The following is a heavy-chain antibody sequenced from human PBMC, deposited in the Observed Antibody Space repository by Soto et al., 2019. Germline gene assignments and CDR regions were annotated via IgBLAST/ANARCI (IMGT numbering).Heavy chain of an antibody. CDR2: INPSGAST. J-gene: IGHJ4*02. CDR3: ARDLQGGYYGSGSVYFDY. V-gene: IGHV1-46*01. Sequence: ASVKVSCKASGYTFTSYYMHWVRQAPGQGLEWMGIINPSGASTSYAQKFQGRVTMTRDTSTSTVYMELSSLRSEDTAVYYCARDLQGGYYGSGSVYFDYWGQRTLVTVSS. CDR1: GYTFTSYY. D-gene: IGHD3-10*01.